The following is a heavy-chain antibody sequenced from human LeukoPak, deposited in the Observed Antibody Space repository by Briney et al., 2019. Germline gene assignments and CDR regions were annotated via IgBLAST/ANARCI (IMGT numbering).Heavy chain of an antibody. D-gene: IGHD5-12*01. CDR2: IYYSGST. J-gene: IGHJ4*02. CDR3: ARGDDSGYDHRGLDY. V-gene: IGHV4-39*07. CDR1: GGSISSSSYY. Sequence: SETLSLTCTVSGGSISSSSYYWGWIRQPPGKGLGWIGSIYYSGSTYYNPSLKSRVTISVDTSKNQFSLKLSSVTAADTAVYYCARGDDSGYDHRGLDYWGQGTLVTVSS.